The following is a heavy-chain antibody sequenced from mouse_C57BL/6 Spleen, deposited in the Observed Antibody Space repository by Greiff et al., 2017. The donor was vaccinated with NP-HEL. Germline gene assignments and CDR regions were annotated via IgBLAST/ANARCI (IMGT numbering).Heavy chain of an antibody. CDR1: GYTFTSYW. V-gene: IGHV1-69*01. D-gene: IGHD2-1*01. J-gene: IGHJ3*01. CDR2: IDPSDSYT. Sequence: VQLQQPGAELVMPGASVKLSCKPSGYTFTSYWMHWVKQRPGQGLEWIGEIDPSDSYTNYNQKFKGKSTLTVDKSSSTAYMQLSSLTSEDSAVYYCAGYGKGFAYWGQGTLVTVSA. CDR3: AGYGKGFAY.